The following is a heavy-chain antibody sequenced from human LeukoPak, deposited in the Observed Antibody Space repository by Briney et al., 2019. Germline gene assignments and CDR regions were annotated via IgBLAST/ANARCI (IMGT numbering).Heavy chain of an antibody. V-gene: IGHV4-59*01. J-gene: IGHJ4*02. D-gene: IGHD6-19*01. CDR1: GGSISSYY. Sequence: SETLSLTCTVSGGSISSYYWSWIRQPPGKGLEWIGYIYYSGSTNYNPSLKSRVTISVDTSKNQFSLKLSSVTAADTAVYCCARGGQWLDGFDYWGQGTLVTVSS. CDR3: ARGGQWLDGFDY. CDR2: IYYSGST.